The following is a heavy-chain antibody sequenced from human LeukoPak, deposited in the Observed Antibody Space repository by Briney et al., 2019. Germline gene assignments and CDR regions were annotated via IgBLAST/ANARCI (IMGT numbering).Heavy chain of an antibody. CDR2: IKQSGST. Sequence: SETLSLTCAVYGGSFRGYYWSWIRQPPGEGREWIGEIKQSGSTNYNPSLKSRVTISVDTSQHQFSLKLSSVTAADTPVYYCARSGVPKYYYGSGSYYTPGLDYWGQGTLVTVSS. CDR3: ARSGVPKYYYGSGSYYTPGLDY. V-gene: IGHV4-34*01. CDR1: GGSFRGYY. D-gene: IGHD3-10*01. J-gene: IGHJ4*02.